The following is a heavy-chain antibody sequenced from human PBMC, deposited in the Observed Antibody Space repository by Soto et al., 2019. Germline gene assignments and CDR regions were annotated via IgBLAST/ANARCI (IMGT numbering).Heavy chain of an antibody. Sequence: PGWSLRLSCASSVFTFISYAMSWVRQAPGKGLEWVSAISGSGGSTYYADSVKGRFTISRDNSKNTLYLQMNSLRAEDTAVYYCAKDLSPRVAARRFDPWGQGTLVTVSS. J-gene: IGHJ5*02. V-gene: IGHV3-23*01. CDR2: ISGSGGST. CDR3: AKDLSPRVAARRFDP. D-gene: IGHD6-6*01. CDR1: VFTFISYA.